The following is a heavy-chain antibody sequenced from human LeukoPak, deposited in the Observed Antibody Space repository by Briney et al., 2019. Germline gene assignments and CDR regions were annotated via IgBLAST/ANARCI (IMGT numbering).Heavy chain of an antibody. J-gene: IGHJ4*02. V-gene: IGHV3-74*01. D-gene: IGHD1-26*01. CDR3: ARDLTGAVFDF. CDR2: ITSDGSST. CDR1: GFTFSSYW. Sequence: EGSLRLSCAASGFTFSSYWMHWVRQAPGKGLVCVSRITSDGSSTSYADSVRGRFTISRDNAKNTVYLQVNSLRAEDTAVYYCARDLTGAVFDFWGQGTLVTVSS.